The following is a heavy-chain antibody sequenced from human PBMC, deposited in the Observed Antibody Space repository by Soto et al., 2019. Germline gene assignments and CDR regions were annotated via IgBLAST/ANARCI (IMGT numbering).Heavy chain of an antibody. Sequence: SVKVSCKASGGSFSTYTINWVRQAPGHGLEWMGGVVPIFETGNYAQKFQGRVKITANASTSTAYMELSSLTSEDTAVYYCARGGVATFYFDYWGQGTRVTISS. CDR1: GGSFSTYT. CDR2: VVPIFETG. V-gene: IGHV1-69*13. J-gene: IGHJ4*02. D-gene: IGHD2-21*02. CDR3: ARGGVATFYFDY.